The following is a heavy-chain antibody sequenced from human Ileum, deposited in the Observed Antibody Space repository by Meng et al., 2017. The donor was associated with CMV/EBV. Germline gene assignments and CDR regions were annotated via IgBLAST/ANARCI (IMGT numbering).Heavy chain of an antibody. CDR2: ISIDGTST. CDR3: ARDLGRSPAMDDS. D-gene: IGHD5-18*01. J-gene: IGHJ4*02. Sequence: EVQLVESGGGCVQPGGSLRLSCAASGFTFSRFWMHWVRQAPGKGLVWVSRISIDGTSTDYADSVKGRFTISRDNAKNTLYMQMNSLRAEDTAVYYCARDLGRSPAMDDSWGQGTLVTVAS. CDR1: GFTFSRFW. V-gene: IGHV3-74*01.